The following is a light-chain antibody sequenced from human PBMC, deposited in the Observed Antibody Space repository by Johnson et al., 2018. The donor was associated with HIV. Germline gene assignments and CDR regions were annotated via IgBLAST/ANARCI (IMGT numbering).Light chain of an antibody. CDR1: RSNTGRNY. V-gene: IGLV1-51*02. CDR2: END. CDR3: GTWNTRLSVGHV. J-gene: IGLJ1*01. Sequence: QLVLTQPPSVSAAPGQKVTISCSGSRSNTGRNYASWYQQLPGTAPKLLIYENDQRPSGIPDRISGSKSGTSATLGITGLQTGDEADYYCGTWNTRLSVGHVFGNGTNVTVL.